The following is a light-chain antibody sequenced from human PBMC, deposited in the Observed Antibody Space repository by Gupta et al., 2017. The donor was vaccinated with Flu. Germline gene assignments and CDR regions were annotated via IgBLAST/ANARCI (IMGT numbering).Light chain of an antibody. V-gene: IGKV2-28*01. CDR1: QSLLHRNGYDY. CDR3: MQALEGVT. CDR2: LCS. J-gene: IGKJ3*01. Sequence: ISCRSSQSLLHRNGYDYVDWYLQKQGQSRQLLIFLCSNRASVVPDRFSGSGSGTDFTVRISRVEAEDVGVYYCMQALEGVTFGPGTKVDIK.